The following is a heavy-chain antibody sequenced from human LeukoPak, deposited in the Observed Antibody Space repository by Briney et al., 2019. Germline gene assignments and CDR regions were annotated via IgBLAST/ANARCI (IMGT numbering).Heavy chain of an antibody. D-gene: IGHD3-16*01. CDR1: GFTFSSYS. Sequence: GGPLRLSCAASGFTFSSYSMNWVRQAPGKGLEWVSSISSSSSYIYYADSVKGRFTISRDNAKNSLYLQMYSLRAEDTAVYYCARDWGTAEYYGMDVWGQGTTVTVSS. J-gene: IGHJ6*02. CDR2: ISSSSSYI. V-gene: IGHV3-21*01. CDR3: ARDWGTAEYYGMDV.